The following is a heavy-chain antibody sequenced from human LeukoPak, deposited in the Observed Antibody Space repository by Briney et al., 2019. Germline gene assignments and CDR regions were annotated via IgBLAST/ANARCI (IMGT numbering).Heavy chain of an antibody. D-gene: IGHD3-3*01. CDR1: GGSISSYY. CDR3: ARDYDFWSGYDAFDI. Sequence: SETLSLTCTVSGGSISSYYWSWLRQPPGKGLEWIGYIYYSGSTNYNPSLKSRVTISVDTSKNQFSLKLSSVTAADTAVYYCARDYDFWSGYDAFDIWGQGTMVTVSS. J-gene: IGHJ3*02. V-gene: IGHV4-59*01. CDR2: IYYSGST.